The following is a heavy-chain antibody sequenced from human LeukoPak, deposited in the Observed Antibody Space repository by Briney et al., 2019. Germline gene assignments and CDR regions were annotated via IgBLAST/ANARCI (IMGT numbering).Heavy chain of an antibody. CDR2: IYSGGSI. J-gene: IGHJ4*02. CDR1: GFTVSSNY. D-gene: IGHD3-16*01. Sequence: GGSLRLSCAASGFTVSSNYMSWVRQAPGKGLEWVSVIYSGGSIYYADSVKGRFTISRDNSKNTLYLQMNSLRAEDTAVYYCARGPSFDDTFGDYWGQGTLVTVSS. V-gene: IGHV3-53*01. CDR3: ARGPSFDDTFGDY.